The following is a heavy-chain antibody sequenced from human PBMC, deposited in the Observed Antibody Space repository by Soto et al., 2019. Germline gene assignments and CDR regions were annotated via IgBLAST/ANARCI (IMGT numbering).Heavy chain of an antibody. J-gene: IGHJ5*02. CDR1: GGSVNSYTHY. CDR3: ARVDYGDYPGFDP. V-gene: IGHV4-61*03. D-gene: IGHD4-17*01. CDR2: IYYNGTT. Sequence: HVQLQESGPGLVKPSETLSLTCAVSGGSVNSYTHYWSWIRQPPGKVLEWIGHIYYNGTTYYNPSLKRRVPLSVDTSKNHFSLKMRSVTAADTAVYYCARVDYGDYPGFDPWGQGTLVTVSS.